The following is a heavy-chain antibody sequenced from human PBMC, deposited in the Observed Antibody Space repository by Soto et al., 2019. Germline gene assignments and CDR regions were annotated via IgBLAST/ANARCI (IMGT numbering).Heavy chain of an antibody. D-gene: IGHD5-18*01. CDR1: GYTFTGYY. V-gene: IGHV1-2*04. Sequence: ASVKVSCKASGYTFTGYYMHWVREAPGQGLEWMGWINPNSGGTNYAQKFQGWVTMTRDTSISTAYMELSRLRSDDTAVYYCARGGGRGDGADTAMVTVPFYYYGMDVWGQGTTVTVSS. J-gene: IGHJ6*02. CDR2: INPNSGGT. CDR3: ARGGGRGDGADTAMVTVPFYYYGMDV.